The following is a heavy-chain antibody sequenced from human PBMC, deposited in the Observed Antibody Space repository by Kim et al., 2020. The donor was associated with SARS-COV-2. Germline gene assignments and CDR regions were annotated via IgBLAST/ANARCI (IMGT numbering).Heavy chain of an antibody. D-gene: IGHD2-8*01. Sequence: SETLSLTCAVSGGSISSGGYSWSWIRQPPGKGLEWIGYIYHSGSTYYNPSLKSRITITVNRSKNQFSLKQSPVTAADTAVYYCARSRCTTGVWFWFDPLG. V-gene: IGHV4-30-2*01. CDR2: IYHSGST. J-gene: IGHJ5*02. CDR1: GGSISSGGYS. CDR3: ARSRCTTGVWFWFDP.